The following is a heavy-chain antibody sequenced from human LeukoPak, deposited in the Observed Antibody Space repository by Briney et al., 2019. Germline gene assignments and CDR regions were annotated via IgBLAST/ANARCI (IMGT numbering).Heavy chain of an antibody. CDR2: IRSIVTSI. J-gene: IGHJ4*02. Sequence: GGSLRLSCAASGFTFSSYEMNWVRQAPGKGLEWASLIRSIVTSIDYVDSVKGRFTISRDNAKNSLYLQMDSLRAEDTAVYYCARDLNWNYDYWGQGTLVTVSS. CDR1: GFTFSSYE. CDR3: ARDLNWNYDY. D-gene: IGHD1-7*01. V-gene: IGHV3-48*03.